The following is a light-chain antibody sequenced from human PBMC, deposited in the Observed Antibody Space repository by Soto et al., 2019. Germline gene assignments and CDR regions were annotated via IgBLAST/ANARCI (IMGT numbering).Light chain of an antibody. CDR1: QSVLYSSNNKSY. CDR2: WAS. Sequence: DIVMTQSPDSLAVSLGERATINCKSSQSVLYSSNNKSYLAWYQQKPGQPPKLLIYWASTRESGVPDRFSGSGSGTDFTLTISSLQAEDVAVYYCQQYYSTPNTFGQGTKLEIK. CDR3: QQYYSTPNT. V-gene: IGKV4-1*01. J-gene: IGKJ2*01.